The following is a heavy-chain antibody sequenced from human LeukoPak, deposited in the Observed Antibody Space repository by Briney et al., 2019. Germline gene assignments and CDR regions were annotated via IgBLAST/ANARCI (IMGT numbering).Heavy chain of an antibody. CDR3: AGTGYSSGWYPSRHY. CDR1: GFTFSSYA. J-gene: IGHJ4*02. CDR2: ISGSGGST. V-gene: IGHV3-23*01. Sequence: GGSLRLSCAASGFTFSSYAMSWVRQAPGKGLEWVSAISGSGGSTYYADPVKGRFTISRDNSKNTLYLQMNSLRAEDTAVYYCAGTGYSSGWYPSRHYWGQGTLVTVSS. D-gene: IGHD6-19*01.